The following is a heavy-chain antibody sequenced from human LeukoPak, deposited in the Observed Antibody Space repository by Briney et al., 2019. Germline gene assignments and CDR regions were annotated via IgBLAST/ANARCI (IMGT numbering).Heavy chain of an antibody. CDR3: ARDLSCSSTSCYGYYYYYYMDV. D-gene: IGHD2-2*01. CDR2: IYTSGST. V-gene: IGHV4-61*02. J-gene: IGHJ6*03. Sequence: SETLSLTCTVSGGSISSGSYYWSWIRQPAGKGLEWIVRIYTSGSTNYNPSLKSRVTISVDTSKNQFSLKLSSVTAADTAVYYCARDLSCSSTSCYGYYYYYYMDVWGKGTTATVSS. CDR1: GGSISSGSYY.